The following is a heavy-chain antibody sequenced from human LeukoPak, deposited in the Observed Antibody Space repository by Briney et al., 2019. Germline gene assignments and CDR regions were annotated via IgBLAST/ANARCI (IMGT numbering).Heavy chain of an antibody. J-gene: IGHJ5*02. CDR2: ISSSSSYI. V-gene: IGHV3-21*01. CDR3: AKDRRGLYCSSSTCYNWFDP. D-gene: IGHD2-2*01. Sequence: SGGSLRLSCAASGFTFSSCSMNWVRQAPGKGLEWVSSISSSSSYIYYADSVKGRFTISRDNAKNSLYLQMNSLRAEDTAVYYCAKDRRGLYCSSSTCYNWFDPWGQGTLVTVSS. CDR1: GFTFSSCS.